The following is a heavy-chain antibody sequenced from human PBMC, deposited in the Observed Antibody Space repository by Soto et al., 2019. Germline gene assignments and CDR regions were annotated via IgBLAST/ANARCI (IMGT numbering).Heavy chain of an antibody. CDR3: ASNSVTAMADY. CDR2: IYYSGST. D-gene: IGHD5-18*01. CDR1: GGSISSSSYY. J-gene: IGHJ4*02. Sequence: LSLTCTVSGGSISSSSYYWGWIRQPPGKGLEWIGSIYYSGSTYYNPSLKSRVTISVDTSKNQFSLKLSSVTAADTAVYYCASNSVTAMADYWGQGTLVTVSS. V-gene: IGHV4-39*01.